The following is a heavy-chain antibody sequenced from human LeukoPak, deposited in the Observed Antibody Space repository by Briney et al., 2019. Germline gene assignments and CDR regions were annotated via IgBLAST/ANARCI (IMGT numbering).Heavy chain of an antibody. D-gene: IGHD3-22*01. J-gene: IGHJ6*03. Sequence: SQTLSLTCAISGDSVSSNSAAWSWIRQSPSRGLEWLGRTYYRSEWYTEYAVSVKSRITINPDTSKNQFSLQLNSVTPEDTAVYYCARSSVPYYYYNYSMDVWGNGTTVTVSS. V-gene: IGHV6-1*01. CDR1: GDSVSSNSAA. CDR3: ARSSVPYYYYNYSMDV. CDR2: TYYRSEWYT.